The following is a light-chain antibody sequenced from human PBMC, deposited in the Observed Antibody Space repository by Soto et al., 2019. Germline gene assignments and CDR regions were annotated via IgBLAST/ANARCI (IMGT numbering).Light chain of an antibody. Sequence: EIVMTQSPATLSVSPGERATLSCRASQSVSSNLAWYQQKPGQAPRLLIYGASTRATGIPARFSGSGSGTECTLTSSSRQSEDFAVYYCQQYNNWPPLTFGGGTKVEIK. CDR1: QSVSSN. V-gene: IGKV3-15*01. J-gene: IGKJ4*01. CDR2: GAS. CDR3: QQYNNWPPLT.